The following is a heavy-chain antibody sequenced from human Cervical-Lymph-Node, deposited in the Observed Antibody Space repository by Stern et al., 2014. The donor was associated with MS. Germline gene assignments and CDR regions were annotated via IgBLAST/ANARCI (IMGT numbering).Heavy chain of an antibody. CDR3: ARGSGDWAHSWFDP. Sequence: QVQLQESGPGLVKPSQTLSLTCTASGGSISSGGTYWTWIRQNPGKGLEWIGPIYYSRSTYSNPSLKSRVMTTVDTSTSKSSLKLNSVTAADTAVYYCARGSGDWAHSWFDPWGQGTLVTVSS. V-gene: IGHV4-31*03. J-gene: IGHJ5*02. CDR2: IYYSRST. D-gene: IGHD2-21*02. CDR1: GGSISSGGTY.